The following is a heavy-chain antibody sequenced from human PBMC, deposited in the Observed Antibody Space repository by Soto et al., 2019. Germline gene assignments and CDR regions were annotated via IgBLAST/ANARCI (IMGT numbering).Heavy chain of an antibody. J-gene: IGHJ4*02. CDR1: GGTFSSYA. CDR2: IIPIFGTA. D-gene: IGHD4-17*01. CDR3: ARVRVNDYGDLQAFDY. V-gene: IGHV1-69*13. Sequence: SGKVYCKTSGGTFSSYAISWVRQATGQGLEWMGGIIPIFGTANYAQKFQGRVTITADESTSTAYMELSSLRSEDTAVYYCARVRVNDYGDLQAFDYWGQGTLLTVS.